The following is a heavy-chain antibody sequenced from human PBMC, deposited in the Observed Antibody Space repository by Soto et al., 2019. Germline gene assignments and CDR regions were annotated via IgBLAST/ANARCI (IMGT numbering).Heavy chain of an antibody. J-gene: IGHJ4*02. CDR2: INHSGST. V-gene: IGHV4-34*01. CDR1: GGSFSGYY. D-gene: IGHD3-9*01. CDR3: ARVSYILTGFDY. Sequence: SSETLSLTCAVYGGSFSGYYWSWIRQPPGKGLEWIGEINHSGSTNYNPSLKSRVTISVDTSKNQFSLKLSSVTAADTAVYYCARVSYILTGFDYWGQGTLVTVSS.